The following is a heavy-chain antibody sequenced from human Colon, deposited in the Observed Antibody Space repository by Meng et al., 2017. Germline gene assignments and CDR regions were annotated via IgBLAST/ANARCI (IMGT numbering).Heavy chain of an antibody. D-gene: IGHD4/OR15-4a*01. V-gene: IGHV4-39*01. CDR1: GGSISSGDFY. J-gene: IGHJ5*02. CDR2: VSYTGTT. CDR3: ARRRTNYNWFDP. Sequence: QLQLQESGPGLVNPSEPLSLLCTVSGGSISSGDFYWAWVRQPPGKGLEWIGVVSYTGTTYYNPSLKTRVSVSVDTSKIHFSLKLSSVTAADTALYYCARRRTNYNWFDPWGQGTLVTVSS.